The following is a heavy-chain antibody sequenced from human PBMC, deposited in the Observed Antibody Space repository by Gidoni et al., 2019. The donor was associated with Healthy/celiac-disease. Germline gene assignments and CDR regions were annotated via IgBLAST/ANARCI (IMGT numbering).Heavy chain of an antibody. D-gene: IGHD3-22*01. CDR3: AAAHYYDSSGYYFDY. CDR1: GFTFTSSA. V-gene: IGHV1-58*01. Sequence: QMQLVQSGPEVKKPGTSVKVSCKASGFTFTSSAVQWVRQARGQRLEWIGWIVVGSGNTNYAQKFQERVTITRDMSTSTAYMELSSLRSEDTAVYYCAAAHYYDSSGYYFDYWGQGTLVTVSS. J-gene: IGHJ4*02. CDR2: IVVGSGNT.